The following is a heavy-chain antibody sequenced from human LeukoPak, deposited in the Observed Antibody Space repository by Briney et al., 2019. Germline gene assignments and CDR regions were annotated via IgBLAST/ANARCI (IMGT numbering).Heavy chain of an antibody. Sequence: GGSLRLSCAASGFIFSHYWMSWVRQAPGKGLEWVANIKPDGTEKYYVDSVKGRFTISRDNAKNSLYLLMDSLRAEDMAVYYCAREDMWAFDMWGQGTMVTVSS. CDR1: GFIFSHYW. J-gene: IGHJ3*02. V-gene: IGHV3-7*01. D-gene: IGHD2-15*01. CDR3: AREDMWAFDM. CDR2: IKPDGTEK.